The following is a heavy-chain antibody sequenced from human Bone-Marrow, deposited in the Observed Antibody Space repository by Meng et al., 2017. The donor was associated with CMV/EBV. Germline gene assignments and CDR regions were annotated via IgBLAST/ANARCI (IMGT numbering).Heavy chain of an antibody. J-gene: IGHJ4*02. D-gene: IGHD3-22*01. CDR2: ISSSSSYI. Sequence: GESLKISCAASGFTFSSYSMNWVRQAPGKGLEWVSSISSSSSYIYYADSVKGRFTISRDNAKNSLYLQMNSLRAEDTAVYYCAVVYDSSGYQGSGSSDYGGQGTLVTVSS. V-gene: IGHV3-21*01. CDR3: AVVYDSSGYQGSGSSDY. CDR1: GFTFSSYS.